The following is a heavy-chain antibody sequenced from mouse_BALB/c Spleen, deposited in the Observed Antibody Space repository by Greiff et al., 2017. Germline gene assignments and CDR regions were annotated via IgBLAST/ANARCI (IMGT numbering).Heavy chain of an antibody. D-gene: IGHD1-1*02. Sequence: VQLQQSGAELAKPGASVKMSCKASGYTFTSYWMHWVKQRPGQGLEWIGYINPSTGYTEYNQKFKDKATLTADKSSSTAYMQLSSLTSEDSAVYYCARKDGGNYVGFAYWGQGTLVTVSA. J-gene: IGHJ3*01. V-gene: IGHV1-7*01. CDR3: ARKDGGNYVGFAY. CDR1: GYTFTSYW. CDR2: INPSTGYT.